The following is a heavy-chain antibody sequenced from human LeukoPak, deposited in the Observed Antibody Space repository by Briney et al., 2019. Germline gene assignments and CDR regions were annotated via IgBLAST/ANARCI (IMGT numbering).Heavy chain of an antibody. J-gene: IGHJ4*02. Sequence: GESLKTPGKGSGYSFTSYRIGWVRQMHGKGLEWMGIIYPGDSDTRYSPSFQGQVTISADKSISTAYLQWSSLKASDTAMYYCARSCPGGDCYPDYWGQGTLVTVSS. D-gene: IGHD2-21*02. V-gene: IGHV5-51*01. CDR1: GYSFTSYR. CDR2: IYPGDSDT. CDR3: ARSCPGGDCYPDY.